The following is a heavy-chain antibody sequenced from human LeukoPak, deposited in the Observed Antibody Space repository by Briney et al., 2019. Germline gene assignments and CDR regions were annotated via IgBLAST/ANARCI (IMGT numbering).Heavy chain of an antibody. CDR2: IYYSGST. Sequence: SETLSLTCTVSGGSISTYYGTWIRQPPGKGLEWIGYIYYSGSTNYNPSLKSRVTISVDTSKNQFSLKLSSVTAADTAVYYCASTIYSSGWFSVWGQGTLVTVSS. CDR3: ASTIYSSGWFSV. D-gene: IGHD6-19*01. V-gene: IGHV4-59*08. J-gene: IGHJ4*02. CDR1: GGSISTYY.